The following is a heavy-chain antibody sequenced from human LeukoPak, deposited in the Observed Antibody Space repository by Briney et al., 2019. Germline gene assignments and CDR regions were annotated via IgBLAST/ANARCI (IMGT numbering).Heavy chain of an antibody. CDR2: MNPNSGST. J-gene: IGHJ4*02. V-gene: IGHV1-8*03. CDR3: ARGRSTGYPYYFEY. CDR1: GYTFTSYD. D-gene: IGHD5-12*01. Sequence: ASVKVSCKASGYTFTSYDINWVRQATGQGLEWMGWMNPNSGSTGYAQKFQGRVTITRNTSISPAYMELSGLRSGDTAVYYCARGRSTGYPYYFEYWGQGTLVTVSS.